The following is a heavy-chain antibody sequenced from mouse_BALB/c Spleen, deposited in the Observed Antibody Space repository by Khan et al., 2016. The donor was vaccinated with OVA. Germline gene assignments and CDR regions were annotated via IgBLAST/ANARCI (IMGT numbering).Heavy chain of an antibody. V-gene: IGHV10-1*02. D-gene: IGHD2-2*01. CDR2: IRSKSNNYAT. CDR1: GFTFNTYA. CDR3: VRLWLRYAMDY. Sequence: VQLKESGGGLVQPKGSLKLSCAASGFTFNTYAMNWVRQAPGKGLEWVARIRSKSNNYATYYADSVKDRFTISRDDSQSMLYLQMNNLKTEDTAMYYCVRLWLRYAMDYWGQGTSVTVSS. J-gene: IGHJ4*01.